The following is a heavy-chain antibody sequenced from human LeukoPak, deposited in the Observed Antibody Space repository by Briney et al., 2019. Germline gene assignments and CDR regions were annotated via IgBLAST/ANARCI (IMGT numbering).Heavy chain of an antibody. CDR3: ASQLEAHSQFDP. CDR1: GGSISSYY. CDR2: IYYSGST. Sequence: SETLSLTCTVSGGSISSYYWSWIRQPPGKGLEWIGYIYYSGSTNYNPSLKSRVTISVDTSKNQFSLKLSSVTAADTAVYYCASQLEAHSQFDPWGQGTLVTVSS. J-gene: IGHJ5*02. D-gene: IGHD6-6*01. V-gene: IGHV4-59*01.